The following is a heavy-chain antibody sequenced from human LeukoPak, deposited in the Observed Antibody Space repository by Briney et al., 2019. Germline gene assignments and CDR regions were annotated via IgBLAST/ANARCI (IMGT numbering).Heavy chain of an antibody. J-gene: IGHJ5*02. V-gene: IGHV4-59*01. CDR3: ARVNYYGSGGPRARFDP. CDR2: IYYSGST. D-gene: IGHD3-10*01. Sequence: SQTLSLTCTVSGGSISSYNWSWIRQPPGKGLECIGYIYYSGSTNYNPSLKSRVTISVDTSKNQFSLRLSSVTAADTAVYYCARVNYYGSGGPRARFDPWGQGTLVTVSS. CDR1: GGSISSYN.